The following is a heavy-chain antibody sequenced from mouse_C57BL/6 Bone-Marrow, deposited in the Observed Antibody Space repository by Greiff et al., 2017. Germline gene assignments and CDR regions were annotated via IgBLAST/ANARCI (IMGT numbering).Heavy chain of an antibody. D-gene: IGHD2-12*01. J-gene: IGHJ4*01. Sequence: QVQLQQPGAELVRPGTSVKLSCKASGYTFTSYWMHWVKQRPGQGLEWIGVIDPSDSYTNYNQKFKGKATLTVDTSSSTAYMQLSSLTSEDSAVYYCARWGYSFYARDYGGQGTSVTVSS. CDR1: GYTFTSYW. CDR3: ARWGYSFYARDY. CDR2: IDPSDSYT. V-gene: IGHV1-59*01.